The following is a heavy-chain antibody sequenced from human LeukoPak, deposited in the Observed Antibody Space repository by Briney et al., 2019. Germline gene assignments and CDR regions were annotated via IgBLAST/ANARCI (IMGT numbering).Heavy chain of an antibody. CDR2: IIPIFGTA. V-gene: IGHV1-69*13. J-gene: IGHJ5*02. Sequence: SVKVSCKASGGTFSSYAISLVRQAPGQGLEWMGGIIPIFGTANYAQKFQGRVTITADESTSTAYMELSSLRSEDTAVYYCARGSSRGELYGIEWFDPWGQGTLVTVSS. D-gene: IGHD3-9*01. CDR1: GGTFSSYA. CDR3: ARGSSRGELYGIEWFDP.